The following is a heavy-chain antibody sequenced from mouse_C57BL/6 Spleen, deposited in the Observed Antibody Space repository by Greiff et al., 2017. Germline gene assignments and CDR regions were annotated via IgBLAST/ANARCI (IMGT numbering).Heavy chain of an antibody. V-gene: IGHV1-22*01. D-gene: IGHD2-3*01. J-gene: IGHJ3*01. CDR2: INPNNGGT. CDR3: AREGGYDGYSWFAY. Sequence: EVQLQQSGPELVKPGASVKMSCKASGYTFTDYNMHWVKQSHGKSLEWIGYINPNNGGTSYNQKFKGKATLTVNKSSSTAYMELRSLTSEDSAVYYCAREGGYDGYSWFAYWGQGTLVTVSA. CDR1: GYTFTDYN.